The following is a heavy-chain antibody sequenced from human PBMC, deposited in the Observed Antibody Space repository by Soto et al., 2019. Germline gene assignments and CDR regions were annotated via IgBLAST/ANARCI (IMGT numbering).Heavy chain of an antibody. CDR1: GGSINTFY. CDR3: AREGSYSAYNFAHGIQLWSFDF. D-gene: IGHD5-12*01. V-gene: IGHV4-4*07. Sequence: LTCTVSGGSINTFYWSWVRQPAGKGLEWIGRIFSSGSTSFNPSLESRVAMSVDTSKNHFSLNLSSVTAADMAVYYCAREGSYSAYNFAHGIQLWSFDFWGQGALVTVSS. J-gene: IGHJ4*02. CDR2: IFSSGST.